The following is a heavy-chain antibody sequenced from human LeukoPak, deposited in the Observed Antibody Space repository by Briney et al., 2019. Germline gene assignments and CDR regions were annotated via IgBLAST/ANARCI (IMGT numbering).Heavy chain of an antibody. CDR2: IIPNIGNA. CDR3: ARANDDDSSGYHTSWFDP. V-gene: IGHV1-69*04. D-gene: IGHD3-22*01. CDR1: GDTFTSYD. J-gene: IGHJ5*02. Sequence: SVKVSCKASGDTFTSYDISWVRQAPGQGLEWMGWIIPNIGNANYAQKFQGRVTITTDTSTSTAYMELSSLRSEDTAVYYCARANDDDSSGYHTSWFDPWGQGTLVTVSS.